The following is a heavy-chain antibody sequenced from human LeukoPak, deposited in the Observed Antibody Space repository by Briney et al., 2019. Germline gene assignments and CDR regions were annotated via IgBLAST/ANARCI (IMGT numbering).Heavy chain of an antibody. V-gene: IGHV3-7*01. J-gene: IGHJ4*02. CDR1: GFTFSSYW. CDR2: IKKDGSEK. CDR3: ARETGGSSWTLDY. Sequence: GGSLRLSCAASGFTFSSYWMSWVRQAPGKGLEWVANIKKDGSEKYYVDSVKGRFTISRDNAKNSLYLQMNSLRAEDTAVYYCARETGGSSWTLDYWGQGTLVTVSS. D-gene: IGHD6-6*01.